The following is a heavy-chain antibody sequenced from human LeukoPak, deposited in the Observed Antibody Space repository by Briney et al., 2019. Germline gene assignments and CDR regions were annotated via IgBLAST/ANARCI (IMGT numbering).Heavy chain of an antibody. V-gene: IGHV3-15*01. D-gene: IGHD6-19*01. CDR3: TTSSGWTTEYYFDY. CDR1: GFTFSDAW. Sequence: PGGSLRLSCGASGFTFSDAWMSWVRQAPGKGLEWVGRIKSKTDGGTTDYAAPVKGRFTISRDDSKNTLYLQMNSLKTEDTTVYYCTTSSGWTTEYYFDYWGQGTLVTVSS. CDR2: IKSKTDGGTT. J-gene: IGHJ4*02.